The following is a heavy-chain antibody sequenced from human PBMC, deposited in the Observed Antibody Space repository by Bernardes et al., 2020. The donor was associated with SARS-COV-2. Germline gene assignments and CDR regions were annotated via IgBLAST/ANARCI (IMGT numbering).Heavy chain of an antibody. D-gene: IGHD2-21*01. CDR1: GFSLSKNC. CDR2: MNLDGSEK. CDR3: AKSRVNTGFFYGLGV. J-gene: IGHJ6*02. V-gene: IGHV3-7*01. Sequence: GSLRLSCTASGFSLSKNCMAWVRQTPGKGLEGVANMNLDGSEKDYVDSVRGRFTISRDIAKNSLYLQMNSPRAEDTGVYYCAKSRVNTGFFYGLGVWGQGTTVTVSS.